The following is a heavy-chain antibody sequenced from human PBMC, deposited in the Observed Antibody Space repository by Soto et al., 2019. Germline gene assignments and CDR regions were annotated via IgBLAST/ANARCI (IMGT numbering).Heavy chain of an antibody. D-gene: IGHD2-2*01. V-gene: IGHV4-59*01. CDR2: IYYSGST. CDR3: ARVGRVVGGQNPPHFDY. CDR1: GGSISSYY. J-gene: IGHJ4*02. Sequence: QMQLQESGPGLVKPSETLSLTCTVSGGSISSYYWSWIRQPPGKGLEWIGYIYYSGSTNYNPSLKSRVTISVDTSKNQFSLKLSSVTAADTAVYYCARVGRVVGGQNPPHFDYWGQGTLVTVSS.